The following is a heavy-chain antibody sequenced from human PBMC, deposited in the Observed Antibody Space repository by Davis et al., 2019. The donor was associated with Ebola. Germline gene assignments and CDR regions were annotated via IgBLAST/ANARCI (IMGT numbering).Heavy chain of an antibody. CDR3: ARDLYLGSWNYYGMDV. CDR2: ISGSGGST. CDR1: GFTFSNYA. Sequence: GESLKISCAASGFTFSNYAMSWVRQAPGEGLEWVSAISGSGGSTYYADSVKGRFTISRDNAKNSLCLQMNSLRAEDTAVYYCARDLYLGSWNYYGMDVWGQGTTVTVSS. J-gene: IGHJ6*02. D-gene: IGHD2-2*02. V-gene: IGHV3-23*01.